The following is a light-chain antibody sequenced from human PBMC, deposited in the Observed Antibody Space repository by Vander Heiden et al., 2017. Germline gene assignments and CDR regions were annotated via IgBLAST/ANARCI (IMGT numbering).Light chain of an antibody. J-gene: IGKJ1*01. CDR1: QSISSY. CDR3: KQSDSTPWT. Sequence: DIQMTQSPSSLSASVGDRVTITCRASQSISSYLNWYQQKPGKDPKLLIYAASSLQSGVPSRFSGSGSGTDFTLTISSLQPEDFATYYCKQSDSTPWTFGQGTKVEIK. V-gene: IGKV1-39*01. CDR2: AAS.